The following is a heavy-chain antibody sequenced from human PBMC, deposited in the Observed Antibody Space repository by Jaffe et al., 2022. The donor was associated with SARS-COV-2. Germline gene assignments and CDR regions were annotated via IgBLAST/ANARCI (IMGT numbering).Heavy chain of an antibody. CDR2: IKSNAYGGTI. J-gene: IGHJ3*02. D-gene: IGHD6-19*01. V-gene: IGHV3-49*03. CDR3: ARGPWGVAEAGTGYDI. Sequence: EMQLVESGGGLVEPGRSLRLSCTASGFRFGDYAMTWFRRAPGTGLEWIGFIKSNAYGGTIDYAASVKGRFTISREDSKSAAYLQLNSLDTEDTAMYYCARGPWGVAEAGTGYDIWGQGTMVTVSS. CDR1: GFRFGDYA.